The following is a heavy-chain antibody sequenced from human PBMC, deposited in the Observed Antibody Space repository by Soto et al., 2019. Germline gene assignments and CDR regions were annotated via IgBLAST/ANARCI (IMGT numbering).Heavy chain of an antibody. CDR3: APHLVAGTSWCYP. CDR2: IYWDDDK. D-gene: IGHD6-19*01. Sequence: QITLKESGPTLMKPTQTRTLTCTFSGFSLSTSGVGVVWIRQPPGKALEWLGIIYWDDDKRYTPSLKSRLTSTEYTSKNQLVLTITNMDPVDPGTYDCAPHLVAGTSWCYPWGQGRLLTASS. V-gene: IGHV2-5*02. CDR1: GFSLSTSGVG. J-gene: IGHJ5*02.